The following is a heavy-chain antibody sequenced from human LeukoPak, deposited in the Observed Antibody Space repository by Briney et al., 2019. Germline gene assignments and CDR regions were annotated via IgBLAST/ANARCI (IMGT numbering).Heavy chain of an antibody. J-gene: IGHJ4*02. Sequence: GASVKVSCKASGYTVSDYFIHWVRQAPGQGLEWMGRINPNSGGTEYAQNFQGRVTMTRDTSISASYMELNRLTSDDTAVYYCARDLLTTSNWELDYWGQGTLVTVSS. CDR2: INPNSGGT. CDR3: ARDLLTTSNWELDY. CDR1: GYTVSDYF. D-gene: IGHD7-27*01. V-gene: IGHV1-2*06.